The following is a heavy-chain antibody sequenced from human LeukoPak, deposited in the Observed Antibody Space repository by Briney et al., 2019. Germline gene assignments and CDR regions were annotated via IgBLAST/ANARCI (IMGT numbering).Heavy chain of an antibody. V-gene: IGHV1-46*01. CDR2: INPSGGST. Sequence: ASVKVSCKASGYTFTSYYMHWVRQAPGQGLEWMGIINPSGGSTSYAQKFQGRVTMTRDTSTSTVYMELSSLRSEDTAVYYCARETGAGSTRTYYFDYWGQGTLATVSS. CDR1: GYTFTSYY. CDR3: ARETGAGSTRTYYFDY. J-gene: IGHJ4*02. D-gene: IGHD2/OR15-2a*01.